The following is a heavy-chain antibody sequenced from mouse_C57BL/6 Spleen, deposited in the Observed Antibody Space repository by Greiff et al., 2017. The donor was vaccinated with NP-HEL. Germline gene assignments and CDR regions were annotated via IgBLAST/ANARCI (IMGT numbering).Heavy chain of an antibody. D-gene: IGHD2-1*01. CDR3: ASWGNFYAMDY. CDR2: IYPGDGDT. Sequence: QVQLQQSGAELVKPGASVKISCKASGYAFSSYWMNWVKQRPGKGLEWIGQIYPGDGDTNYNGKFKGKATLTADKSSSTAYMQLSSLTAEDSAVYFCASWGNFYAMDYWGQGTSVTVSS. J-gene: IGHJ4*01. CDR1: GYAFSSYW. V-gene: IGHV1-80*01.